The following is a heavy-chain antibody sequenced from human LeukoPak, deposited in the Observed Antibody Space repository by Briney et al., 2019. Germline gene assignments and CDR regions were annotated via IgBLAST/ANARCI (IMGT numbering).Heavy chain of an antibody. CDR2: ISGSGGST. D-gene: IGHD6-13*01. J-gene: IGHJ4*02. CDR3: AKTLNRIAAADFFTDY. CDR1: GFTFSSYT. V-gene: IGHV3-23*01. Sequence: PGGSLRLSCAASGFTFSSYTMSWVRQAPGKGLEWVSGISGSGGSTYYADSAKGRFTISRDNSKNTLYLQMNSLRAEDTAVYYCAKTLNRIAAADFFTDYWGQGTLVTVSS.